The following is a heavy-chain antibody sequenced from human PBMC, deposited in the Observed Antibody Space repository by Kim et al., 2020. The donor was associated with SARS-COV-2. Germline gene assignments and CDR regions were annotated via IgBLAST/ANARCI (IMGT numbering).Heavy chain of an antibody. CDR1: GGSISSSSYY. V-gene: IGHV4-39*07. J-gene: IGHJ5*02. CDR3: ARGDRAIRGVISWFDP. CDR2: IYYSGST. Sequence: SETLSLTCTVSGGSISSSSYYWGWIRQPPGKGLEWIGSIYYSGSTYYNPSLKSRVTISVDTSKNQFSLKLSSVTAADTAVYYCARGDRAIRGVISWFDPWGQGTLVTVSS. D-gene: IGHD3-10*01.